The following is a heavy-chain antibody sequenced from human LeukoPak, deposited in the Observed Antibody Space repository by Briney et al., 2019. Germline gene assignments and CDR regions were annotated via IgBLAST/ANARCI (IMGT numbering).Heavy chain of an antibody. D-gene: IGHD5-24*01. Sequence: GGSLRLSCAASGFTFSSYWMHWVRQAPGKGLEWVSYISSSGRTIYYADSVEGRFTISRDNAKNSLYLQMNRLRAEDTAVYYCARGQNVEMPTVLLEQFNYWGQGTLVTVSS. CDR3: ARGQNVEMPTVLLEQFNY. V-gene: IGHV3-48*04. CDR2: ISSSGRTI. J-gene: IGHJ4*02. CDR1: GFTFSSYW.